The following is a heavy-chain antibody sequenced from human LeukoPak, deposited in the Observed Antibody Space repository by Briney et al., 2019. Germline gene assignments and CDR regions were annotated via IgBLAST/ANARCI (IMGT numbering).Heavy chain of an antibody. CDR1: GGSISSSSYY. Sequence: SETLSLTCAVSGGSISSSSYYWGWIRQPPGKGLEWIGTIYYSGSTNYNPFLKRRVTISVNTSKNQFFLKLSSVTAADTAVYYCARLDSSGAQAFDIWGQGTMVTVSS. V-gene: IGHV4-39*07. D-gene: IGHD3-22*01. CDR3: ARLDSSGAQAFDI. J-gene: IGHJ3*02. CDR2: IYYSGST.